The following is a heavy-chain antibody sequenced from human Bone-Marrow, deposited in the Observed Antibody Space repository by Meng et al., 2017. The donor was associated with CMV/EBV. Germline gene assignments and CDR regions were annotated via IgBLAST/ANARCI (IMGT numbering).Heavy chain of an antibody. D-gene: IGHD4-17*01. CDR1: GFTFDDYA. J-gene: IGHJ6*02. CDR2: ISWNSGSI. Sequence: GGSLRLSCAASGFTFDDYAMHWVRQAPGKGLEWVSGISWNSGSIGYADSVKGRFTISRDNAKNSLYLQMNSLRAEDTAVYYCARVYADSNGMDVWGQGTTVTVSS. V-gene: IGHV3-9*01. CDR3: ARVYADSNGMDV.